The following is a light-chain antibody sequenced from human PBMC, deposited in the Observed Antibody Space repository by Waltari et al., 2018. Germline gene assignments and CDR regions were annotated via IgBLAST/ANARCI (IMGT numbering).Light chain of an antibody. J-gene: IGLJ3*02. CDR2: GIS. Sequence: SALTQPASVSASPGQSITISCTGTSSDGGGYNFVYWYQQHPGKAPQVIIFGISKRPSGVSNRFSGSKSGNTASLTISGLQAEDEGNYYCCAYVGYSTWVFGGGTKLTVV. CDR3: CAYVGYSTWV. V-gene: IGLV2-23*02. CDR1: SSDGGGYNF.